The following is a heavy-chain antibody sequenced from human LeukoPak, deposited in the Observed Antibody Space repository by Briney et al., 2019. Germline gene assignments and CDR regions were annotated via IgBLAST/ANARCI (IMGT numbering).Heavy chain of an antibody. Sequence: ASVKVSCKASGYXFTDYYMHWVRQAPGQGLEWMGWINPNSGGTNYAQMFRGRVTLTRDTSINTAYMDLSRLRSDDTAVYHCARAIVATFATDYWGQGTLVTVSS. CDR3: ARAIVATFATDY. CDR1: GYXFTDYY. J-gene: IGHJ4*02. CDR2: INPNSGGT. D-gene: IGHD5-12*01. V-gene: IGHV1-2*02.